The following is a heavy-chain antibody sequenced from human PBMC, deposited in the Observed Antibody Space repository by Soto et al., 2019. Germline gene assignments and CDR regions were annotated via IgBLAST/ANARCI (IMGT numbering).Heavy chain of an antibody. Sequence: PGGSLRLSCAASGFTFSTYSMNWVRQAPGKGLEWVSSISSSSSYIYYADSVKGRFTISRDNAKNSLYLQMNSLRAEDTAVYYCARYDSSGYYLPYYYYGMDVWGQGTTVTVSS. CDR2: ISSSSSYI. CDR3: ARYDSSGYYLPYYYYGMDV. J-gene: IGHJ6*02. D-gene: IGHD3-22*01. V-gene: IGHV3-21*01. CDR1: GFTFSTYS.